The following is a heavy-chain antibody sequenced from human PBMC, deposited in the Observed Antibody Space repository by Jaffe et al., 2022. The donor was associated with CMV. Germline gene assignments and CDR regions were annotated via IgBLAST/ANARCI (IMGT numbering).Heavy chain of an antibody. CDR2: INPSGGST. J-gene: IGHJ4*02. CDR3: ARDGTVVRIAAAGEIDY. V-gene: IGHV1-46*01. Sequence: QVQLVQSGAEVKKPGASVKVSCKASGYTFTSYYMHWVRQAPGQGLEWMGIINPSGGSTSYAQKFQGRVTMTRDTSTSTVYMELSSLRSEDTAVYYCARDGTVVRIAAAGEIDYWGQGTLVTVSS. CDR1: GYTFTSYY. D-gene: IGHD6-13*01.